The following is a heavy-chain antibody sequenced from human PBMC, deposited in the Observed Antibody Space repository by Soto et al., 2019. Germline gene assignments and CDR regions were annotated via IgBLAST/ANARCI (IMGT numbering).Heavy chain of an antibody. D-gene: IGHD1-26*01. V-gene: IGHV3-30*18. CDR3: AKKRGGELDY. CDR2: ISYDGSNK. J-gene: IGHJ4*02. Sequence: QVQLVESGGGVVQPGRSLRLSCAASGFTFSSYGMHWVRQAPGKGLEWVAVISYDGSNKYYADSVKGRFTISRDNSKNQVYLEKNRLKAEGTAFYFRAKKRGGELDYWGQGTLVTVSS. CDR1: GFTFSSYG.